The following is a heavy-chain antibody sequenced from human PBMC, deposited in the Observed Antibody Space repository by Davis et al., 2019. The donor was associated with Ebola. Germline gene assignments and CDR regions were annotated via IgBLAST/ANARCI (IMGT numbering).Heavy chain of an antibody. Sequence: PGGSLRLSCAASGFTFSSYGMHWVRQAPGKGLEWVAVISYDGSNKYYADSVKGRFTISRDNSKNTLYLQMNSLRAEDTAVYYCARDIQIYSSSWTRTPNYWGQGTLVTVSS. D-gene: IGHD6-13*01. CDR2: ISYDGSNK. CDR3: ARDIQIYSSSWTRTPNY. V-gene: IGHV3-30*19. CDR1: GFTFSSYG. J-gene: IGHJ4*02.